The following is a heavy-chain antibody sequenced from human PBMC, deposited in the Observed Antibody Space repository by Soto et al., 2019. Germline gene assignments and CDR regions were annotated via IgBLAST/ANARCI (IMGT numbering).Heavy chain of an antibody. D-gene: IGHD2-8*01. CDR3: ARHATNGVLMAHATNYFDD. J-gene: IGHJ4*02. Sequence: PSETLSLTCTVSDDSISRSSFYWGWIRQPPGKELEWIGSIYYSGNTHYNPSLRSRVTISVDTSKNQFSLKLSSVSAADTAVYFCARHATNGVLMAHATNYFDDWCLG. CDR1: DDSISRSSFY. V-gene: IGHV4-39*01. CDR2: IYYSGNT.